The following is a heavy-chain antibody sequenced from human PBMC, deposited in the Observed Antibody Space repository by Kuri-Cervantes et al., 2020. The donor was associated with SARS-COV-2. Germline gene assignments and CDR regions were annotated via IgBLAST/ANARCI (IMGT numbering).Heavy chain of an antibody. Sequence: GESLKISCEVSGFLFSASAIHWVRQGSGKGLEWVGRVRGKANNYATAYAASVKGRFTISRDDSKNMAYLQMNSLKTEDTAVYYCARGHYDFWSGYHTQYYFDYWGQGTLVTVSS. CDR1: GFLFSASA. D-gene: IGHD3-3*01. J-gene: IGHJ4*02. V-gene: IGHV3-73*01. CDR2: VRGKANNYAT. CDR3: ARGHYDFWSGYHTQYYFDY.